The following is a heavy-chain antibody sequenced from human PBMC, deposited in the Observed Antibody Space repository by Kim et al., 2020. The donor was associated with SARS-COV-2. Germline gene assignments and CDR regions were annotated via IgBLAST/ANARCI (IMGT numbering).Heavy chain of an antibody. J-gene: IGHJ6*02. Sequence: GGSLRLSCAASGFIFSSHAINWVRQAPGKGLEWVSSISGSGGTTYYADSVQGRFTISRDTSKNTVYLQMNSLRAEDTAIYYCAKERGYCSRINCYGMDVWGQETTVTASS. CDR3: AKERGYCSRINCYGMDV. CDR2: ISGSGGTT. CDR1: GFIFSSHA. D-gene: IGHD2-2*01. V-gene: IGHV3-23*01.